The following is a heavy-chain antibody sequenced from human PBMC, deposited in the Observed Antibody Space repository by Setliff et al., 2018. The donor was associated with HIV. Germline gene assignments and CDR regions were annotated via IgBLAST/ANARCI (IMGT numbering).Heavy chain of an antibody. J-gene: IGHJ4*02. Sequence: SETLSLTCTVSGGSISSGDYYWSWIRQPPGKGLEWIGYIYYSGSTYYNPSLKSRVTISVDTSKNQFSLKLSSVTAADTAVFYCARAQIAAPRPFDYWGQGTLVTVSS. CDR2: IYYSGST. CDR3: ARAQIAAPRPFDY. CDR1: GGSISSGDYY. D-gene: IGHD2-21*01. V-gene: IGHV4-30-4*08.